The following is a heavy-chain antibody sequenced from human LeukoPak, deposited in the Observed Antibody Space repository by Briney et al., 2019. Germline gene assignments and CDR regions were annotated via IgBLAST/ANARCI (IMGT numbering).Heavy chain of an antibody. Sequence: GGSLRLSCAASGFTFSSYEMNWVRQAPGKGLEWVSYISSSGSTIYYADSVKGRFTISRDNAMNSLYLQMNSLRAEDTAVYYCAKEGGYTGRFDYWGQGTLVTVSS. CDR1: GFTFSSYE. J-gene: IGHJ4*02. CDR2: ISSSGSTI. CDR3: AKEGGYTGRFDY. V-gene: IGHV3-48*03. D-gene: IGHD2-2*02.